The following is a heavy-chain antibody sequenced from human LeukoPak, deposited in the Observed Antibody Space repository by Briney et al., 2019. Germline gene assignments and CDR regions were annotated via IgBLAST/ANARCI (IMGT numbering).Heavy chain of an antibody. CDR3: ARDSDSSGYFDS. V-gene: IGHV3-53*01. Sequence: PGGSLRLSCAVSGFSVTNNYMSWVRQAPGKGLEWVSVFYVGGATYYADSVKGRFTISRDNSENTLYLRMNILRAEDTAVYYCARDSDSSGYFDSWGPGNPGHRLL. J-gene: IGHJ4*02. CDR2: FYVGGAT. CDR1: GFSVTNNY. D-gene: IGHD3-22*01.